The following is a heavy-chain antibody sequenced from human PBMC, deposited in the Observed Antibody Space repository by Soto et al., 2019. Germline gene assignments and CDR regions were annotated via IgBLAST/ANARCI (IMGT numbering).Heavy chain of an antibody. CDR2: ISAYNGNT. CDR1: GYIFTSYG. J-gene: IGHJ2*01. V-gene: IGHV1-18*01. Sequence: QVQLVQSGAEVKKPGASVKVSCKASGYIFTSYGISWVRQAPGQGLEWMGWISAYNGNTNYAQKLQISVTVTTFTSTSTAYMELRRLSSDDTAVYYCARERNYYDSGGYYYGYLDLWGRGTVVAVSS. D-gene: IGHD3-22*01. CDR3: ARERNYYDSGGYYYGYLDL.